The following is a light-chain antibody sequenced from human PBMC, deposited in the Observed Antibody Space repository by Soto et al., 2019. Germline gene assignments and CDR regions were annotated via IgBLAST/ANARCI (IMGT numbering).Light chain of an antibody. J-gene: IGLJ1*01. V-gene: IGLV2-18*02. CDR1: SSDIGKYDR. CDR2: EVT. CDR3: SSYISTSRYV. Sequence: QSALTQPPSVSGSPGQSVTISCTGTSSDIGKYDRVSWYQLPPGKAPKLIIYEVTNRPSGVPARFSGSKSGNTASLTISGLQAEDEADYYCSSYISTSRYVFGAGTNVNVL.